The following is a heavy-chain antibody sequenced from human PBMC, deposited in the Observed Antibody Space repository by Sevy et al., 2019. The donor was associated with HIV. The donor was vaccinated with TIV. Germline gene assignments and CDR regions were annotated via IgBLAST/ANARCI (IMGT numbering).Heavy chain of an antibody. Sequence: SETLSLTCAVSGYSINSGYYWGWIRQPPGKGLEWIGSIYYSGSTYYNPSLKSRVTISVDTSKNQFSLKLSSVTAADTAVYYCARDLGSGWPDYYYYYMDVWGKGTTVTVSS. CDR1: GYSINSGYY. J-gene: IGHJ6*03. V-gene: IGHV4-38-2*02. CDR3: ARDLGSGWPDYYYYYMDV. CDR2: IYYSGST. D-gene: IGHD6-19*01.